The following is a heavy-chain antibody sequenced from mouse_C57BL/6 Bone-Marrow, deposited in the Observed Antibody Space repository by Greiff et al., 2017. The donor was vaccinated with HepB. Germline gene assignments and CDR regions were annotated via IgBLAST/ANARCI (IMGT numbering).Heavy chain of an antibody. J-gene: IGHJ1*03. D-gene: IGHD1-1*01. CDR3: ARSSTTVVATGYFDV. CDR2: IYPGDGDT. Sequence: VQLQQSGPELVKPGASVKISCKASGYAFSSSWMNWVKQRPGKGLEWIGRIYPGDGDTNYNGKFKGKATLTADKSSSTAYMQLSSLTSEDSAVYFCARSSTTVVATGYFDVWGTGTTVTVSS. V-gene: IGHV1-82*01. CDR1: GYAFSSSW.